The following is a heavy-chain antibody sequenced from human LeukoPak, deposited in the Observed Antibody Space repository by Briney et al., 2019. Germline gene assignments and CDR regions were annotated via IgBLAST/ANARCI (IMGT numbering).Heavy chain of an antibody. CDR2: ISGSGGST. CDR3: AKVPVVVVAAALYYFDY. D-gene: IGHD2-15*01. Sequence: GGSLRLSCAASGFTFSSYAMSWVRQAPGKGLEWVSAISGSGGSTYYADSVKGRFTISRDNSKNTLYLQMNSLRAEDTAVYYCAKVPVVVVAAALYYFDYWGQGTLVTVSS. J-gene: IGHJ4*02. V-gene: IGHV3-23*01. CDR1: GFTFSSYA.